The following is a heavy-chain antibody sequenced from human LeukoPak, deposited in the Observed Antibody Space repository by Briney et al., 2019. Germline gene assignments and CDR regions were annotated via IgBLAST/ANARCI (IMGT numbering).Heavy chain of an antibody. D-gene: IGHD6-19*01. CDR3: ARHGDSSHGWYFDY. J-gene: IGHJ4*02. Sequence: PSETLSLICTVSGGSISSYYWSWIRQPPGKGLEWIGYMYNSGITNYNPSLRSRVTISVDTSKNQFTLRLRSVTAADTAVYYCARHGDSSHGWYFDYWGQVTLVTVSS. CDR1: GGSISSYY. V-gene: IGHV4-59*08. CDR2: MYNSGIT.